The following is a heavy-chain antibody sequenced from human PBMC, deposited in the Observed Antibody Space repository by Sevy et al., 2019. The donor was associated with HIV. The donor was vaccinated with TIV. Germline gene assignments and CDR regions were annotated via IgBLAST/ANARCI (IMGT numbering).Heavy chain of an antibody. D-gene: IGHD3-10*01. J-gene: IGHJ4*01. CDR3: ARETRSSGIDY. CDR1: GFAFSTYG. V-gene: IGHV3-33*01. Sequence: GGYLRLSWTASGFAFSTYGMHWVRQAPGKGLEWVAIIWYEGINKEYAEPVKGRFTISRDNSKNTLYLQMNSLRVDDTAVYYCARETRSSGIDYWGQGTLVTVSS. CDR2: IWYEGINK.